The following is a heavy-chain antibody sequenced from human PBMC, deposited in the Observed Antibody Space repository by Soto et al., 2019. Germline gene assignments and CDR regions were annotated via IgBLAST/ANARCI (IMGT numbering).Heavy chain of an antibody. V-gene: IGHV3-74*01. D-gene: IGHD3-3*02. CDR3: ASISHPRDYYYYYMDV. J-gene: IGHJ6*03. Sequence: GGSLRLSCAASGLIFSNYKMHWVRQAPGKGLVWVSPINTDGSIIYYADSVKGRFTISRDNSKNTLYLQMNSLRAEDAAVYYCASISHPRDYYYYYMDVWGKGTTVTVSS. CDR1: GLIFSNYK. CDR2: INTDGSII.